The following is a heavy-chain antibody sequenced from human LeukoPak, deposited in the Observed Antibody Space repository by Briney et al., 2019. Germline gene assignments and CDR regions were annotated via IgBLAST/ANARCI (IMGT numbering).Heavy chain of an antibody. CDR1: GFIFGDYT. J-gene: IGHJ4*02. Sequence: GGSLRLSCTASGFIFGDYTMSWVRQPPGKGLEWVSSIFPSGGEIHYADSVRGRFTISRDNSKSTLSLQMNSLRAEDTAIYYCATYRQVLLPFESWGQGTLVTVSS. D-gene: IGHD2-8*02. CDR2: IFPSGGEI. CDR3: ATYRQVLLPFES. V-gene: IGHV3-23*01.